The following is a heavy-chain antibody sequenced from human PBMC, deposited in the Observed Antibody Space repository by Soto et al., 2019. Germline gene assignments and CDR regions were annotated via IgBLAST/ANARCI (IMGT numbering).Heavy chain of an antibody. J-gene: IGHJ5*01. CDR2: IGGGGSDT. V-gene: IGHV3-23*01. CDR1: RFTFSDFA. CDR3: VKDAVPYNGKWDWFDS. Sequence: DVQLLESGGGLVEPGGSLTLSCAASRFTFSDFAMSWVRQAPGKGLEWVSSIGGGGSDTYYADSVKGRFTISRDNSKNTLYLQMDSLRDEDTAVYYCVKDAVPYNGKWDWFDSWGQGTLVIVSS. D-gene: IGHD1-20*01.